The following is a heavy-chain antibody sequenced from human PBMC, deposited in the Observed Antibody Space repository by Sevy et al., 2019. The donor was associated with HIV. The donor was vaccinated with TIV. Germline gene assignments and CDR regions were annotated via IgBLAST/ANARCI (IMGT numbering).Heavy chain of an antibody. CDR2: IKKDGSEK. Sequence: GGSLRLSCAASGFTFSTYWMSWVRQAPGKGLEWVANIKKDGSEKYYVDSVKGRFTISRDNAKKLLYLQMNSLRVEDTVLYYCARDCSSSSCLWGLDLWGQGTTVTVSS. J-gene: IGHJ6*01. CDR3: ARDCSSSSCLWGLDL. D-gene: IGHD2-15*01. CDR1: GFTFSTYW. V-gene: IGHV3-7*03.